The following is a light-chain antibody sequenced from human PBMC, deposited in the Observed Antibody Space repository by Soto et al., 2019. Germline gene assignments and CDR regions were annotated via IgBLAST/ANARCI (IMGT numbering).Light chain of an antibody. CDR1: SSDVGGYNY. CDR2: DVS. CDR3: SSYTSSTTSS. Sequence: QAVVTQPASVSGSPGQSITISCTGTSSDVGGYNYVSWYQQHPGKAPKLMIYDVSNRPSGVSNRFSGSKSGNTASLTISGLQAEDEADYYCSSYTSSTTSSFGTGTKLTVL. V-gene: IGLV2-14*03. J-gene: IGLJ1*01.